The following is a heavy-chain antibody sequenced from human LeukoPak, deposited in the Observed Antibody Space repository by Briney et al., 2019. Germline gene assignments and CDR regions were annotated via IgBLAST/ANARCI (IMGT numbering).Heavy chain of an antibody. CDR2: IYYSGST. J-gene: IGHJ3*02. CDR3: ARALVRGYSYGFAFDI. V-gene: IGHV4-61*05. Sequence: SETLSLTCTVSGGSISSSSYYWGWIRQPPGKGLEWIGYIYYSGSTNYNPSLKSRVTISVDTSKNQFSLKLSSVTAADTAVYYCARALVRGYSYGFAFDIWGQGTMVTVSS. D-gene: IGHD5-18*01. CDR1: GGSISSSSYY.